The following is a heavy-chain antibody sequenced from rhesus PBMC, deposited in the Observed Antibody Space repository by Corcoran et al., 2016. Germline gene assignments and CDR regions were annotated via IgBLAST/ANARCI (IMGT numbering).Heavy chain of an antibody. Sequence: QVQLQESGPGLVKPSETLSLTCAVPGGSISGYYWYWIRQPPGKGLEGNGYIGGSSGSTYYNPSLKSRVTISTDTSKNQFSLKLSSVTAADTAVYYCARSGYSGLDSWGQGVVVTVSS. J-gene: IGHJ6*01. CDR1: GGSISGYY. D-gene: IGHD5-12*01. CDR2: IGGSSGST. V-gene: IGHV4-165*02. CDR3: ARSGYSGLDS.